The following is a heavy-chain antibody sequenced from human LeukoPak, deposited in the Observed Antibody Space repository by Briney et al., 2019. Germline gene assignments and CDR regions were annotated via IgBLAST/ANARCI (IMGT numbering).Heavy chain of an antibody. CDR3: ARVGLTTAAGTYDY. CDR2: MNQGGSEK. J-gene: IGHJ4*02. D-gene: IGHD6-13*01. Sequence: GGSLRLSCAASGFTFSSYWMSWVRQAPGKGLEWVANMNQGGSEKNYVDSVKGRFTISRDNAKNSLYLQMNSLRAEDTAVYYCARVGLTTAAGTYDYWGQGTLVTVSS. V-gene: IGHV3-7*02. CDR1: GFTFSSYW.